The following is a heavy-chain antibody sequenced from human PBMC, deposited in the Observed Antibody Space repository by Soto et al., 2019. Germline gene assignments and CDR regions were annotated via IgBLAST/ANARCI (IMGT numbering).Heavy chain of an antibody. Sequence: GGSLRLSCAASGFTFSSYAMTWVRQAPGKGLEWVSGISGSGATTSYADSVKGRFTVSRDNSKNTLYLQMNSLRAEDTAVYYCAKDMFLLWFGEPDWGQGTLVTVSS. CDR2: ISGSGATT. CDR1: GFTFSSYA. CDR3: AKDMFLLWFGEPD. D-gene: IGHD3-10*01. V-gene: IGHV3-23*01. J-gene: IGHJ4*02.